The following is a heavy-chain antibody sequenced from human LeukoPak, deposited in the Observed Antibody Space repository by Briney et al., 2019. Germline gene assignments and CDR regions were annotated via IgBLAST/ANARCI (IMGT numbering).Heavy chain of an antibody. V-gene: IGHV3-53*01. CDR2: IYSGGST. D-gene: IGHD6-13*01. CDR3: ARDGAYSASNI. Sequence: PGGSLRLSCAASGFTVSSNYMSWVRQAPGKGLEWVSVIYSGGSTYYADSVKGRFTISRDNSKNTLYLQMNSLRAEDTAVYYCARDGAYSASNIWGQGTMVAVSS. CDR1: GFTVSSNY. J-gene: IGHJ3*02.